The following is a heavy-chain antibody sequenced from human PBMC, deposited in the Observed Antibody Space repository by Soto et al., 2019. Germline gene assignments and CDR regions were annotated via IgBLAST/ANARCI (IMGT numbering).Heavy chain of an antibody. CDR3: ASLSGFDAFDI. J-gene: IGHJ3*02. D-gene: IGHD3-9*01. CDR2: ISSSSSYT. V-gene: IGHV3-11*06. Sequence: GSLRLSCAASGFTCSDYYMSWIRQAPGKGLEWVSYISSSSSYTNYADSVKGRFTISRDNAKNSLYLQMNSLRAEDTAVYYCASLSGFDAFDIWGQGTMVTVSS. CDR1: GFTCSDYY.